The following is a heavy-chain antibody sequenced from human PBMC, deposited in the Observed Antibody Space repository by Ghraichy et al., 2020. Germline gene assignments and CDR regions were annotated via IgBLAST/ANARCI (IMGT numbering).Heavy chain of an antibody. J-gene: IGHJ5*02. V-gene: IGHV4-59*01. Sequence: SETLSLTCTVSGGSISSYYWSWIRQPPGKGLEWIGYIYYSGSTNYNPSLKSRVTISVDTSKNQFSLKLSSVTAADTAVYYCAREALAVASWGGYHWFDPWGQGTLVTVSS. CDR3: AREALAVASWGGYHWFDP. CDR2: IYYSGST. CDR1: GGSISSYY. D-gene: IGHD6-19*01.